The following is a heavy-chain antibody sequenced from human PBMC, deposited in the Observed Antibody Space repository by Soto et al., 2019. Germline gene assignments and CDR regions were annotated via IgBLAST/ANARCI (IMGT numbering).Heavy chain of an antibody. J-gene: IGHJ4*02. Sequence: GESLKISCRGTGYKFTNYWIGWVRRVPGKGLEWMGIIYPGDSDARYTSSFEGRVTFSVDESSDTTYVQWRDLRVSDAGIYYCARQAHEGFGYGWGFDTWGQGSLVTVS. CDR1: GYKFTNYW. CDR2: IYPGDSDA. CDR3: ARQAHEGFGYGWGFDT. D-gene: IGHD5-12*01. V-gene: IGHV5-51*01.